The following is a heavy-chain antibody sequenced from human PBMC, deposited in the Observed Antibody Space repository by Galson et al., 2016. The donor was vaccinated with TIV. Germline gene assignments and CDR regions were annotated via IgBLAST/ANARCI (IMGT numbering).Heavy chain of an antibody. V-gene: IGHV4-39*01. CDR3: ARVVVLLELVWYFDL. Sequence: ETLSLTCTISGGSISSDTLYWGWIRQPPGKQLEWVGTIYYTERTYYNPSLQSRVTMSVDTSKNQFSLRLSSVTAADTAVYYCARVVVLLELVWYFDLWGHGTLVTVSS. CDR2: IYYTERT. CDR1: GGSISSDTLY. J-gene: IGHJ2*01. D-gene: IGHD2-8*01.